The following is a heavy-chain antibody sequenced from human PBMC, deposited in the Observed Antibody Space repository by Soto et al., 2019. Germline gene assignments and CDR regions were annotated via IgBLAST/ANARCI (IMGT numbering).Heavy chain of an antibody. J-gene: IGHJ4*02. CDR3: ARDLGWAFDC. CDR2: ISAGVRPI. V-gene: IGHV3-48*01. Sequence: EVQLVESGGGLVQPGGSLSLSCAASGFTFSTFSMNWVRQAPGRGLEWISYISAGVRPISYADSVKGRFTISRDNAKNSLYLQMDSLRVEDTAVYYCARDLGWAFDCWGQGTLVTVSS. CDR1: GFTFSTFS. D-gene: IGHD6-19*01.